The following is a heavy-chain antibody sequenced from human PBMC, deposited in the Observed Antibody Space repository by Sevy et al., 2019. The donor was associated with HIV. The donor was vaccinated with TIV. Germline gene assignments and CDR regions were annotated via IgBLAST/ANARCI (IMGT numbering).Heavy chain of an antibody. J-gene: IGHJ4*02. CDR3: ARGAKYYDSSGSQPNFDY. D-gene: IGHD3-22*01. CDR1: GFTFSSYG. CDR2: IWYDGSSK. V-gene: IGHV3-33*01. Sequence: GGSLRLSCAASGFTFSSYGMHWVRQAPGKGLEWVALIWYDGSSKYYADSVKGRFTLSRDNSKNTLYLQMNSLRAEDTAVYYCARGAKYYDSSGSQPNFDYWGQGTLVTVSS.